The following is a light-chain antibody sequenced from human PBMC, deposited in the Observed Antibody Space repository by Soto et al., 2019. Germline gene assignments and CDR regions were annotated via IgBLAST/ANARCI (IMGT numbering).Light chain of an antibody. CDR1: QTVSSS. Sequence: EIVFTQSPATLSLSPGERATLSCRASQTVSSSLAWYQQKPGQAPRLLIYELSNRATGIPARFSGSGSAADFTLTISSLEPGDFALYYCQQHINWPLTFGGGTKV. J-gene: IGKJ4*01. CDR2: ELS. V-gene: IGKV3-11*01. CDR3: QQHINWPLT.